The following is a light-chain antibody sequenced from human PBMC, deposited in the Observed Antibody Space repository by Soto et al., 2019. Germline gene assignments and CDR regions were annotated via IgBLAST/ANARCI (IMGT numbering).Light chain of an antibody. V-gene: IGKV3-20*01. Sequence: EIVLTQSPGTLSLSPGERATLSCRASQTVTCNYLAWHQQKPGQTPRLLVYGASSRATGIPDRFSGSGSGTDFTLTISRLEPEDFAVYYCHQYSSSPLTFGGGTKVDIK. CDR1: QTVTCNY. J-gene: IGKJ4*01. CDR3: HQYSSSPLT. CDR2: GAS.